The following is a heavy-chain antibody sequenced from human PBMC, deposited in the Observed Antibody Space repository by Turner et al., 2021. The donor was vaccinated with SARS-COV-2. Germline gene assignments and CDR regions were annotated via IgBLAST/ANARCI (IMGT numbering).Heavy chain of an antibody. D-gene: IGHD1-26*01. CDR2: SVDRANNYIT. CDR1: GFTFSAHF. Sequence: EVHLVESGGGLVQPGGSLRLSCAASGFTFSAHFMDWVRQAPGKGLEWVGRSVDRANNYITQYAASMRGRFTISRDASENLVYLQMDSLRSEDTAVYYCASELSGSRRLDYWGQGTLVAVSS. J-gene: IGHJ4*02. CDR3: ASELSGSRRLDY. V-gene: IGHV3-72*01.